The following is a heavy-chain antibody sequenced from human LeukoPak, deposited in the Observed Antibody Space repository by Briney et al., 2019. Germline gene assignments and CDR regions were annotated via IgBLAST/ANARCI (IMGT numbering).Heavy chain of an antibody. V-gene: IGHV3-21*01. CDR1: GFTFSSYS. CDR2: ISSSSSYI. J-gene: IGHJ4*02. Sequence: GGSPRLSCAASGFTFSSYSMNWVRQAPGKGLEWVSSISSSSSYIYYADSVKGRFTISRDNAKNSLYLQMNSLRAEDTAVYYCARDQFYYYGSGSGDYWGQGTLVTVSS. D-gene: IGHD3-10*01. CDR3: ARDQFYYYGSGSGDY.